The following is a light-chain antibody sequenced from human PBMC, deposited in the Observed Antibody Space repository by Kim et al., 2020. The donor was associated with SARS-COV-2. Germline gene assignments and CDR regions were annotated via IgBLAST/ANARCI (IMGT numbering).Light chain of an antibody. CDR3: QKCDSAPWT. J-gene: IGKJ1*01. CDR2: AAS. Sequence: GSVGARVAFTCRASQDISNYLAWFQLKPAKAPKLLIYAASALQPGVPSRFSGSGSGTDFTLTVTSLQPEDVATYYCQKCDSAPWTFGQGTKVEIK. CDR1: QDISNY. V-gene: IGKV1-27*01.